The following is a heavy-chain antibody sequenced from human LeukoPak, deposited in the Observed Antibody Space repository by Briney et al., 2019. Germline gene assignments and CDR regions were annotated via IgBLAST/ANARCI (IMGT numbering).Heavy chain of an antibody. V-gene: IGHV3-9*01. J-gene: IGHJ3*02. D-gene: IGHD5-24*01. CDR1: GFTFDDYA. CDR3: AKGEVEKATILRVDAFDI. Sequence: GGSLRLSCAASGFTFDDYAMHWVRQAPGKGLEWVPGMSWNSGSIGYADSVKGRFTISRDNAKNSLYLQMNSLRAEDTALYYCAKGEVEKATILRVDAFDIWGQGTMVTVSS. CDR2: MSWNSGSI.